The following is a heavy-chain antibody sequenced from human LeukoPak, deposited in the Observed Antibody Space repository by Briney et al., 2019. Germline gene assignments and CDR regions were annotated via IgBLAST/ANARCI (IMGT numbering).Heavy chain of an antibody. D-gene: IGHD3-16*01. V-gene: IGHV3-21*01. CDR3: ATLGGDAFDI. Sequence: GSLRLSCAASELTFSGYWMNWVRQAPGKGLEWVSSISSGSSYIYYADSVKGRFTISRDNAKNSLYLQMNSLRAEDTAIYYCATLGGDAFDIWGQGTMVTVSS. CDR1: ELTFSGYW. J-gene: IGHJ3*02. CDR2: ISSGSSYI.